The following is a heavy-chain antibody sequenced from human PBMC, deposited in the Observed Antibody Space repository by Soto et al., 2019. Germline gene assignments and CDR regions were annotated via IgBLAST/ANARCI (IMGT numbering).Heavy chain of an antibody. V-gene: IGHV3-21*06. CDR1: GFTFTRYS. CDR2: ISSTTNYI. CDR3: ARESEDLTSNFDY. J-gene: IGHJ4*02. Sequence: WGSLRLSCAASGFTFTRYSINFFRHSPGKGLEWVSSISSTTNYIYYGDSMKGRFTISRDNAKNSLYLEMNSLRAEDTAVYYCARESEDLTSNFDYWGQGTLVTVSS.